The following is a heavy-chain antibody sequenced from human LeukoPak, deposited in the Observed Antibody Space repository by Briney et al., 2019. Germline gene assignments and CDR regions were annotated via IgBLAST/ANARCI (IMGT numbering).Heavy chain of an antibody. V-gene: IGHV3-30-3*01. D-gene: IGHD1-26*01. Sequence: PGRSLRLSCAASGFTFSSYAMHWVRQAPGKGLEWVAVISYDGSYKYYADSVKGRFTISRDNSKNTLYLQMNSLRAEDTAVYYCARGGPSGSYFGYWGQGTLVTVSS. CDR3: ARGGPSGSYFGY. CDR1: GFTFSSYA. J-gene: IGHJ4*02. CDR2: ISYDGSYK.